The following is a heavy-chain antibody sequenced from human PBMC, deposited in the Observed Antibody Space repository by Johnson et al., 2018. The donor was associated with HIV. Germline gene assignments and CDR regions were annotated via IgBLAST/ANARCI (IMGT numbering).Heavy chain of an antibody. Sequence: VQLLESGGGLVQPGGSLRLSCAASGFTFSDYYMSWIRQAPGNGLEWVSYISSSGSTIYYADSVKGRFTISRDNAKNSLYLQMNGLRAEDTAVYYCAKGRRDFWSGADAFDIWGQGTLVTVSS. V-gene: IGHV3-11*04. J-gene: IGHJ3*02. D-gene: IGHD3-3*01. CDR2: ISSSGSTI. CDR1: GFTFSDYY. CDR3: AKGRRDFWSGADAFDI.